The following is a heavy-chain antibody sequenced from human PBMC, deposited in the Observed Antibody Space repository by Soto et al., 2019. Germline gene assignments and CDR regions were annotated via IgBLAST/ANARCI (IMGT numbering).Heavy chain of an antibody. Sequence: EVQLVESGGGLVQPGGSLRLTCVASGFPFSIYSMNWVRQAPGKGLEWSSYITSDTNTIKYADSVKGRFTISRDTAKNLVYLQMNSLRDEDTAVYFFARSVEGHFYYWGQGTVVTLSS. CDR1: GFPFSIYS. J-gene: IGHJ4*02. CDR2: ITSDTNTI. V-gene: IGHV3-48*02. CDR3: ARSVEGHFYY. D-gene: IGHD6-19*01.